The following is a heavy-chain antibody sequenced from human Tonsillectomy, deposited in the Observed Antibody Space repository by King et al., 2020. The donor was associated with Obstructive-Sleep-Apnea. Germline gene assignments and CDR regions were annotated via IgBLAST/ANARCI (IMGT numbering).Heavy chain of an antibody. CDR2: IFYSGST. V-gene: IGHV4-39*07. D-gene: IGHD6-19*01. J-gene: IGHJ4*02. CDR3: VRDRGGSSGWYIDY. CDR1: GGSISSSSYY. Sequence: QLQESGPGLVKPSETLSLTCTVSGGSISSSSYYWGWIRQLPGKGLEWIGSIFYSGSTFYNPSLKSRVTISIDTSKNQFSLKLSSVTAADTAVYYCVRDRGGSSGWYIDYWGQGTLVTVSS.